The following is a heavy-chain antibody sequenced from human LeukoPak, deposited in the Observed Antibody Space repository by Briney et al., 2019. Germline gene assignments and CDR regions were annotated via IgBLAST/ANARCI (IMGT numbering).Heavy chain of an antibody. V-gene: IGHV4-30-2*01. D-gene: IGHD1-26*01. Sequence: SETLSLTCTVSGGSISSGGYYWSWIRQPPGKGLEWIGYIYHSGGTYYNPSLKSRVTISVDRSKNQFSLKLSSVTAADTAVYYCARAPRWELLGYFDYWGQGTLVTVSS. J-gene: IGHJ4*02. CDR1: GGSISSGGYY. CDR3: ARAPRWELLGYFDY. CDR2: IYHSGGT.